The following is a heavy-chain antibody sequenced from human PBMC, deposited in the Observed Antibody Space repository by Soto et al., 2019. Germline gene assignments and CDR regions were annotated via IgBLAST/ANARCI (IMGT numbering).Heavy chain of an antibody. CDR1: GFSFRSYS. Sequence: EVQLVESGGGLVKPGESLRLACAGSGFSFRSYSFNWVRQAPGKGLEWVSSVSNGGSYTYYADSVKGRFTISRDNAENSAFMQMNILRADDTAVYYCSRDWDHMDVWGKGTTVTVS. J-gene: IGHJ6*03. V-gene: IGHV3-21*01. CDR3: SRDWDHMDV. CDR2: VSNGGSYT. D-gene: IGHD1-26*01.